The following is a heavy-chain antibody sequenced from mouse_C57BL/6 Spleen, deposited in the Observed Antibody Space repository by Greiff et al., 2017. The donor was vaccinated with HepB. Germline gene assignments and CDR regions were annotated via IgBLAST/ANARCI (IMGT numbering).Heavy chain of an antibody. CDR1: GFSLTSYG. Sequence: VKVVESGPGLVQPSQSLSITCTVSGFSLTSYGVHWVRQSPGKGLEWLGVIWSGGSTDYNAAFISRLSISKDNSKSQVFFKMKSLQADDTAIYYCARKGLPSSLYAMDYWGQGTSVTVSS. CDR3: ARKGLPSSLYAMDY. D-gene: IGHD6-2*01. V-gene: IGHV2-2*01. CDR2: IWSGGST. J-gene: IGHJ4*01.